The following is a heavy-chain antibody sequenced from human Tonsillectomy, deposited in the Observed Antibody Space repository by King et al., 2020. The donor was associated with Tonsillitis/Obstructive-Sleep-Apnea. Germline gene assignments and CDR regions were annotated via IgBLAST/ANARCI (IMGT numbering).Heavy chain of an antibody. V-gene: IGHV4-39*01. CDR2: IYYSGST. J-gene: IGHJ4*02. D-gene: IGHD2-15*01. CDR1: GGSISSSSYY. Sequence: VQLQESGPGLVKPSETLSLTCTVSGGSISSSSYYWGWIRQPPGKGLEWIGSIYYSGSTYYNPSLKSRVTISVDTSKNQFPLKLSSVTVADTAVYYCATRLAGYCSGGSCFPFDYWGQGTLVTVSS. CDR3: ATRLAGYCSGGSCFPFDY.